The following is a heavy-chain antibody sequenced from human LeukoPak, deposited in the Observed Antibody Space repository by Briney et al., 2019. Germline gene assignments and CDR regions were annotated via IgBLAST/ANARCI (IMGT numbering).Heavy chain of an antibody. Sequence: SETLSLTCTGYGGSISNVSYYRSSIRQPAGKRLEWIGGVYTSGSTNYNHSLKSRVTISIDTSKNQFSLNLSSGTAADTAFYYCARGGYRDGYVEWGQGTLVTVSS. CDR3: ARGGYRDGYVE. J-gene: IGHJ4*02. D-gene: IGHD5-18*01. CDR1: GGSISNVSYY. V-gene: IGHV4-61*02. CDR2: VYTSGST.